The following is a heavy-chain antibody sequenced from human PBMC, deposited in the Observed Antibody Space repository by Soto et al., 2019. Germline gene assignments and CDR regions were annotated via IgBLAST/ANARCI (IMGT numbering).Heavy chain of an antibody. V-gene: IGHV4-59*11. D-gene: IGHD3-16*01. J-gene: IGHJ5*02. CDR2: IYFTGKT. CDR1: GDSIRSQQ. CDR3: ARGGSWFDP. Sequence: SETLSLTCTVSGDSIRSQQWSWVRQPPGKGLEWVGYIYFTGKTYYNPSLESRVTISIDTSTNQFSLKLSSLTTADTAVYYCARGGSWFDPWGQGTLVTVSS.